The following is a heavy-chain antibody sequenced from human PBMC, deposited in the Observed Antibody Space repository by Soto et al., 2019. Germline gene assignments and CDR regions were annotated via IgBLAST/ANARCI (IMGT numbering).Heavy chain of an antibody. CDR1: GYTFTSYD. CDR2: MNPNSGNT. D-gene: IGHD6-13*01. J-gene: IGHJ6*02. V-gene: IGHV1-8*01. Sequence: ASVKVSCKASGYTFTSYDINWVRQATGQGLEWMGWMNPNSGNTGYAQKFQGRVTMTRNTSISTAYMELSSLRSEDTAVYYCARDQSTSWSVNYYGMDVWGQGTPVTVSS. CDR3: ARDQSTSWSVNYYGMDV.